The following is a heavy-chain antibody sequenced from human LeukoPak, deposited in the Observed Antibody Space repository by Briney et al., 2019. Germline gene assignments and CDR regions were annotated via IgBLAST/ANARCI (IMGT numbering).Heavy chain of an antibody. CDR3: ARGLYNWNYGERWFDP. CDR2: ISSSSSTI. CDR1: GFTFSSYS. D-gene: IGHD1-7*01. V-gene: IGHV3-48*01. Sequence: GGSLRLSCAASGFTFSSYSMNWVRQAPGKGLEWVSYISSSSSTIYYADSVKGRFTTSRDNAKNSLYLQMNSLRAEDTAVYYCARGLYNWNYGERWFDPWGQGTLVTVSS. J-gene: IGHJ5*02.